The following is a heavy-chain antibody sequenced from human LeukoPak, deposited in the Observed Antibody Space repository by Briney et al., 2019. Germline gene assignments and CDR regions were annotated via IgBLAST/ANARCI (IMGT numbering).Heavy chain of an antibody. D-gene: IGHD3-10*01. V-gene: IGHV3-30*02. CDR1: GFTFSSYG. CDR2: IRYDGSNK. CDR3: AREQTIWFGKGGRFDY. Sequence: GGSLRLSCAASGFTFSSYGMHWVRQAPGKGLEWVAFIRYDGSNKYYADSVQGRFTISRDNSKNTLYLQMNSLRAEDTAVYYCAREQTIWFGKGGRFDYWGQGTLVTVSS. J-gene: IGHJ4*02.